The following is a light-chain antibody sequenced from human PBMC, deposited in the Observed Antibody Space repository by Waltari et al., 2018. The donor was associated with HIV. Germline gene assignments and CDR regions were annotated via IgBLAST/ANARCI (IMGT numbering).Light chain of an antibody. J-gene: IGKJ2*01. V-gene: IGKV1-5*03. CDR2: KES. CDR3: QQYSRFPVT. CDR1: QSIANF. Sequence: DHNMNQSTSTLSASIQERVTITCRTSQSIANFLAWYQQKSVRSPNILISKESILQSGVPSNFSGSGSGTHFTLAISGLRLDDLATDYCQQYSRFPVTFGQGTKL.